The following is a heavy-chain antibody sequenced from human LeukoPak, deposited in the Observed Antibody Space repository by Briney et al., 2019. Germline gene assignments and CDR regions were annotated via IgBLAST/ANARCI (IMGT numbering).Heavy chain of an antibody. D-gene: IGHD4-11*01. Sequence: ASVKVSCKASGYTFTSYAMHWVRQAPGQRLEWMGWINAGNGNTKYSQKFQGRVTITRDTSASTAHMELSSLRSEDTAVYYCARDYSNYKKMYYFDYWGQGTLDTVSS. CDR2: INAGNGNT. CDR1: GYTFTSYA. V-gene: IGHV1-3*01. J-gene: IGHJ4*02. CDR3: ARDYSNYKKMYYFDY.